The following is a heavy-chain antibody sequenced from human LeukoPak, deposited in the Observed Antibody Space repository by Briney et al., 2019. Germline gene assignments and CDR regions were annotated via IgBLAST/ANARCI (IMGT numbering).Heavy chain of an antibody. CDR3: ARTIRGY. CDR2: IKEDGSEK. J-gene: IGHJ4*02. CDR1: GFTFSTYA. Sequence: GGSLRLSCAASGFTFSTYAMSWVRQAPGKGLEWVANIKEDGSEKYYVDSVKGRFTISRDNAKNSLHLQMNSLRAEDTAVYYCARTIRGYWGQGTLVTVSS. D-gene: IGHD3-10*01. V-gene: IGHV3-7*01.